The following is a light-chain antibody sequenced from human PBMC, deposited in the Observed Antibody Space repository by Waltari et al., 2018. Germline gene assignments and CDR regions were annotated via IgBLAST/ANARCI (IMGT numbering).Light chain of an antibody. CDR1: SSDFVAYNY. Sequence: QSALTHPASVSGSPSQPITIPSPGTSSDFVAYNYVSWYQQHSGKAPKLVIFGVSDRPTGVSNRFSGSKSGNTASLTISGLQAEDEADYYCISFTSSNTWVFGGGTRVTVL. CDR2: GVS. V-gene: IGLV2-14*01. CDR3: ISFTSSNTWV. J-gene: IGLJ3*02.